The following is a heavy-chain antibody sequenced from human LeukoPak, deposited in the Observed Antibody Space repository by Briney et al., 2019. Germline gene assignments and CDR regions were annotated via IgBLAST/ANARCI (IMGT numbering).Heavy chain of an antibody. V-gene: IGHV3-20*01. D-gene: IGHD2-2*01. Sequence: PGGSLRLSCAASGFTFDDYGMSWVRQAPGKGLEWVSGINWNGGSTGYADSVKGRFTISRDNAKNSLYLQMNSLRAEDTALYHCARAQLPYCSSTSCYPDFNWFDPWGQGTLVTVSS. CDR1: GFTFDDYG. J-gene: IGHJ5*02. CDR2: INWNGGST. CDR3: ARAQLPYCSSTSCYPDFNWFDP.